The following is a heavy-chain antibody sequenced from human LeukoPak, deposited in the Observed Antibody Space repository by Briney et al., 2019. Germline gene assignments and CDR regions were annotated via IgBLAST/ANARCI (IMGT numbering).Heavy chain of an antibody. CDR3: ARDHQGYSGYDSSAFDI. Sequence: ASVKVSCKASGYTFTGYYMHWVRQAPGQGLEWMGWINPNSGGTNYAQKFQGRVTMTRDTSISTAYMGLSRLRSDDTAVYYCARDHQGYSGYDSSAFDIWGQGTMVNVSS. J-gene: IGHJ3*02. V-gene: IGHV1-2*02. CDR2: INPNSGGT. D-gene: IGHD5-12*01. CDR1: GYTFTGYY.